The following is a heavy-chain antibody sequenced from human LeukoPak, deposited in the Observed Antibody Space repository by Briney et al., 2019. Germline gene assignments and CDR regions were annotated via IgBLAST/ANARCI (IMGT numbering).Heavy chain of an antibody. J-gene: IGHJ5*02. Sequence: GGSLRLSCAASGFTFSSYWMSWVRQAPGKGLEWVANIKQDGSGKYYVDSVKGRFTISRDNAKNSLYLQMNSLRAEDTAVYYCARVQNYYDSSGYYHWGQGTLVTVSS. CDR3: ARVQNYYDSSGYYH. CDR2: IKQDGSGK. V-gene: IGHV3-7*04. CDR1: GFTFSSYW. D-gene: IGHD3-22*01.